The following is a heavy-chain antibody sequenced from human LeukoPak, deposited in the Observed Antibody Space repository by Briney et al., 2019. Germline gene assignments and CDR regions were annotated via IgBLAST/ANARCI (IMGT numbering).Heavy chain of an antibody. J-gene: IGHJ5*02. Sequence: ASVKVSCKASGYTFTGYYMHWVRQAPGQGLEWTGWINPNSGGTNYAQKFQGRVTMTRDTSISTAYMELSRLRSDDTAVYYCARVTSIAAAHLAFDPWGQGTLVTVSS. CDR1: GYTFTGYY. V-gene: IGHV1-2*02. CDR2: INPNSGGT. D-gene: IGHD6-13*01. CDR3: ARVTSIAAAHLAFDP.